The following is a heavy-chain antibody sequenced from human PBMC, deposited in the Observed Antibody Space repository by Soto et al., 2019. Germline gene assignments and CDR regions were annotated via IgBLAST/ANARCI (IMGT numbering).Heavy chain of an antibody. CDR3: ARGDYCSGGSCYSAGMDV. J-gene: IGHJ6*02. Sequence: QVQLVESGGGVVQPGRSLRLSCAASGFTFSSYGMHWVRQAPGKGLEWVGVIWYDGSNKYYADSVKGRFTISRDNSKNTLYLQMNSLRAEDTAVYYCARGDYCSGGSCYSAGMDVWGQGTTVTVSS. D-gene: IGHD2-15*01. CDR1: GFTFSSYG. V-gene: IGHV3-33*01. CDR2: IWYDGSNK.